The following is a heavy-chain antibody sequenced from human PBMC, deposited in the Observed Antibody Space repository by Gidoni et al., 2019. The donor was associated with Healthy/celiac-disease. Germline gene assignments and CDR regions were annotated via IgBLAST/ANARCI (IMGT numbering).Heavy chain of an antibody. V-gene: IGHV1-3*01. D-gene: IGHD1-7*01. J-gene: IGHJ3*02. CDR2: INAGNGNT. CDR3: ASDNWNYSASHDAFDI. CDR1: GYTFTSYA. Sequence: QVQLVQSGAEVKKPGASVKVSCKASGYTFTSYAMHWVRQAPGQRLEWMGWINAGNGNTKYSKKFQGRVTITRDTSASTAYMELSSLRSEDTAVYYCASDNWNYSASHDAFDIWGQGTMVTVSS.